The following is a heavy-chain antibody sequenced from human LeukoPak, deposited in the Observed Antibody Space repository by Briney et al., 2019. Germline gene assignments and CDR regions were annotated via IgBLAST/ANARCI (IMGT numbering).Heavy chain of an antibody. Sequence: PPGGSLRLSCAASGFTFSSYAMSWVRQAPGKGLEWASAISGSGGSTYYADSVKGRFTISRDNSKNTLYLQMNSLRAEDTAVYYCAKHFSVYYYDSSGYRYWGQGTLVTVSS. CDR2: ISGSGGST. D-gene: IGHD3-22*01. V-gene: IGHV3-23*01. J-gene: IGHJ4*02. CDR1: GFTFSSYA. CDR3: AKHFSVYYYDSSGYRY.